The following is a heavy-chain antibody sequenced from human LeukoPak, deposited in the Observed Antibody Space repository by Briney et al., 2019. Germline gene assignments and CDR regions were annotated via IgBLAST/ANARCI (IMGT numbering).Heavy chain of an antibody. Sequence: GGSLRLSCAASGFTFSSYAMNWVRQTPGKGLEWVSAISGSGGRTCQRDSVKGRFTISRDNSKDTLYLQMNSLRVEDTAVYYCAKDEYSGSQNYGRLDYWGQGTLVTVSS. D-gene: IGHD1-26*01. CDR2: ISGSGGRT. CDR3: AKDEYSGSQNYGRLDY. J-gene: IGHJ4*02. CDR1: GFTFSSYA. V-gene: IGHV3-23*01.